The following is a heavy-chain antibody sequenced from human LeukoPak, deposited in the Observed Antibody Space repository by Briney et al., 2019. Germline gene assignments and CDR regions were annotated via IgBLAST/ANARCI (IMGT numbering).Heavy chain of an antibody. Sequence: SETLSLTCAVSGGFISSAGYSYSWIRQPPGKGLEWIGYIYYTGDTYYNPSLRSRVTISADKSKNQFSLNLTSVTAADTAVYYCARETSQKGAHYMDVWGKGTTVTISS. CDR1: GGFISSAGYS. V-gene: IGHV4-30-4*07. CDR3: ARETSQKGAHYMDV. CDR2: IYYTGDT. J-gene: IGHJ6*03. D-gene: IGHD3-16*01.